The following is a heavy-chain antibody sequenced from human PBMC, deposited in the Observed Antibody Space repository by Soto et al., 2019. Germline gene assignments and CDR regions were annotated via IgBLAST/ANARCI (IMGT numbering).Heavy chain of an antibody. J-gene: IGHJ4*02. V-gene: IGHV3-30*18. CDR2: ISYDGSNK. CDR3: AKDLEVGDTKAPRFDY. CDR1: GFTFSSYG. Sequence: GGSLRLSCAASGFTFSSYGMHWVRQAPGKGLEWVAVISYDGSNKYYADSVKGRFTISRDNSKNTLYLQMNSLRAEDTAVYYCAKDLEVGDTKAPRFDYWGQGTLVTVSS. D-gene: IGHD1-26*01.